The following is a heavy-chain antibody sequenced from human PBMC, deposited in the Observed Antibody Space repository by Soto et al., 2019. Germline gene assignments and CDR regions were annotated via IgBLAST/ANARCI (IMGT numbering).Heavy chain of an antibody. D-gene: IGHD2-8*01. CDR3: ARNGYYAIDY. Sequence: SETLSLTCGVHGRSLSGDYWSWIRRPPGKGLEWIGEINGNGNTNYNPSLKSRVTISADTSKSQFSLKVSSVTAADTAIYYCARNGYYAIDYWGQGILVTVSS. CDR2: INGNGNT. CDR1: GRSLSGDY. J-gene: IGHJ4*02. V-gene: IGHV4-34*01.